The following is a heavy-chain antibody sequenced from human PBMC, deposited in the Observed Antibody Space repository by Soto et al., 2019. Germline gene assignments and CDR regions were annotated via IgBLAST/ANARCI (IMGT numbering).Heavy chain of an antibody. D-gene: IGHD4-17*01. CDR3: AKEGEYDAYAGENWFDS. V-gene: IGHV3-74*01. CDR1: GFTFFAYW. Sequence: EVQLVESGGGLVQPGGSLRLSCAASGFTFFAYWIHWVRQVPGKGLVWVSRINSDGSHTSYADYVRGRLTISRDNSKNTVNLQMNRLTAEDTAVYYSAKEGEYDAYAGENWFDSWGQGSLVPVSS. CDR2: INSDGSHT. J-gene: IGHJ5*01.